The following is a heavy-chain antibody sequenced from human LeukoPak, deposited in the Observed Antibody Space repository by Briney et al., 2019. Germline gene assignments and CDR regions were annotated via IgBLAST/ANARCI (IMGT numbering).Heavy chain of an antibody. D-gene: IGHD2-8*01. CDR3: ARHIGKCSNGSCFLADY. J-gene: IGHJ4*02. CDR1: GYNFPIYW. CDR2: IYPVDSDT. V-gene: IGHV5-51*01. Sequence: GESLQISCQGSGYNFPIYWIGWVRQMPGKGLEWMGIIYPVDSDTRYSPSFQGQVTISVDKSINTAFLQWSSLKASDTAMYYCARHIGKCSNGSCFLADYWGQGTLVTVSS.